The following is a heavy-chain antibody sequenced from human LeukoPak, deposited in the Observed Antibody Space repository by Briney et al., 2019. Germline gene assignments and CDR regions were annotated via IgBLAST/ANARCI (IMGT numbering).Heavy chain of an antibody. Sequence: PGGSLRLSCAASGFTFSDYYMSWIRQAPGKGLEWVSYISSSGSTIYYADSVKGRFTISRDNSKNTLYLQMNSLRVEDTAVYFCARSSPRHTSSWTDYYYGMDVWGQGTTVTVSS. D-gene: IGHD6-13*01. CDR1: GFTFSDYY. V-gene: IGHV3-11*01. CDR3: ARSSPRHTSSWTDYYYGMDV. CDR2: ISSSGSTI. J-gene: IGHJ6*02.